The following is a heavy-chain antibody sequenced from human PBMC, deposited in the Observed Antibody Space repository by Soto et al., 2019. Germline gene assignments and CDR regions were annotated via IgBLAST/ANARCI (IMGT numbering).Heavy chain of an antibody. CDR1: GYTFTSQW. V-gene: IGHV5-51*01. CDR2: IFPGDSDT. D-gene: IGHD6-25*01. CDR3: ARLVDGYPGY. J-gene: IGHJ4*02. Sequence: ISCKASGYTFTSQWIGWVRQKPGKGLEWMGLIFPGDSDTRYSPSFQGQVTISADKSISTAFLQWSSLKASDTAMYYCARLVDGYPGYWGQGTLVTVSS.